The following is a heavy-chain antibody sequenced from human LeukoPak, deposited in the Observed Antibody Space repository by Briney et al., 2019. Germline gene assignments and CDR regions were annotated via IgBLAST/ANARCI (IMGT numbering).Heavy chain of an antibody. CDR1: GFTFDDYA. J-gene: IGHJ4*02. D-gene: IGHD6-19*01. Sequence: PGGSLRLSCAASGFTFDDYAMHWVRQAPGKGLEWVSAISGSGGSTYYADSVKGRFTISRDNSKNTLYLQMNSLRAEDTAVYYCAKEKAGLVLGYWGQGTLVTVSS. CDR2: ISGSGGST. V-gene: IGHV3-23*01. CDR3: AKEKAGLVLGY.